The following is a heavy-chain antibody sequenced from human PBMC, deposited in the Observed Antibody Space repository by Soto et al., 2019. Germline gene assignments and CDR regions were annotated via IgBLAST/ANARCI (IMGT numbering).Heavy chain of an antibody. J-gene: IGHJ6*02. Sequence: LRLSCAASGFTFSTYGMHWVRQAPGKGLEWVAVISYDGSDKYNANSVKGRFTISRDNSKNTLYLQMNGLRAEDTAVYYCARDTGPNGYNYYYFGMDVWGQGTTVTVSS. CDR3: ARDTGPNGYNYYYFGMDV. V-gene: IGHV3-30*19. CDR2: ISYDGSDK. D-gene: IGHD5-18*01. CDR1: GFTFSTYG.